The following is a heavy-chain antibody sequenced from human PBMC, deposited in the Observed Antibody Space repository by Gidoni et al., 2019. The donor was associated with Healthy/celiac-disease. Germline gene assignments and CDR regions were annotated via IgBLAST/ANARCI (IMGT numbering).Heavy chain of an antibody. D-gene: IGHD3-3*01. CDR3: AGETYYDFWSGDFSPTPPYYFDY. CDR2: IKHDGSEK. V-gene: IGHV3-7*01. Sequence: CAASGFTLSSYWMSWVRQAPGKGLEWVANIKHDGSEKYYVDSVKGRFTISRDNAKNSLYLQMNSLRAEDTAVYYCAGETYYDFWSGDFSPTPPYYFDYWGQGTLVTVSS. J-gene: IGHJ4*02. CDR1: GFTLSSYW.